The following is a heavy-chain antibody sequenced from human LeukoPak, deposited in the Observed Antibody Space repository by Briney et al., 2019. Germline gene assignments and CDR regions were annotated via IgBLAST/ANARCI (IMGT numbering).Heavy chain of an antibody. D-gene: IGHD1-26*01. CDR3: ASSSRGSYYSLNFDY. CDR2: IYYSGST. CDR1: GGSISSSSYY. J-gene: IGHJ4*02. V-gene: IGHV4-39*01. Sequence: SETLSLTCTVSGGSISSSSYYWGWIRQPPGKGLEWIGSIYYSGSTFYNPSLKSRVTISVDTSKNQFSLKLSSVTAADTAVYYCASSSRGSYYSLNFDYWGQETLVTVSS.